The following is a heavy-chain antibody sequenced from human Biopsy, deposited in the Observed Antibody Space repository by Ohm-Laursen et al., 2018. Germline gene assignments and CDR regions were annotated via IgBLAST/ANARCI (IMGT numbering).Heavy chain of an antibody. CDR1: GATFSNYA. CDR2: VNPMFGTA. J-gene: IGHJ5*02. V-gene: IGHV1-69*06. D-gene: IGHD3-3*01. Sequence: ASVKVSCKASGATFSNYAINWLRQAPGQGLEWMGGVNPMFGTAKYAQRFQGRVTIIADKSTSTADMELSSLRSDDTAVYYCARSFGVVINFEHNWFDPWGQGTLVTVSS. CDR3: ARSFGVVINFEHNWFDP.